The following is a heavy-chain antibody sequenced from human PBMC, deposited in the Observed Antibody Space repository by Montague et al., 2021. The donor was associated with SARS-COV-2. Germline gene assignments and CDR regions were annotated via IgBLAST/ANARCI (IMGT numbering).Heavy chain of an antibody. J-gene: IGHJ3*01. V-gene: IGHV4-59*13. D-gene: IGHD3-9*01. Sequence: SETLSLTCTASGGSIDNYFWSWIRQPPGKGLEWIGYTYNSGSTNYNPSLKSRVTMSGDTSNNQFSLKLSSVTAADTAMYYCALSLRYFDWADAFDVWGQGTMVIVSS. CDR1: GGSIDNYF. CDR2: TYNSGST. CDR3: ALSLRYFDWADAFDV.